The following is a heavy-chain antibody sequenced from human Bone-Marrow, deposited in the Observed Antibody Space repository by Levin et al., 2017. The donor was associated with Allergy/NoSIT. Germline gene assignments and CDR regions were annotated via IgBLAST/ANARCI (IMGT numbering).Heavy chain of an antibody. J-gene: IGHJ6*03. V-gene: IGHV1-18*01. D-gene: IGHD2-2*01. Sequence: GASVKVSCKASGYTFNNYGISWVRQAPGQGLEWTGWISTHNGNTNYAQSFQGRVTMTTDTSTSTAYIELRSLISDDTAVYYCARFVVIPTTYDYMAVWGKGTTVTVSS. CDR3: ARFVVIPTTYDYMAV. CDR2: ISTHNGNT. CDR1: GYTFNNYG.